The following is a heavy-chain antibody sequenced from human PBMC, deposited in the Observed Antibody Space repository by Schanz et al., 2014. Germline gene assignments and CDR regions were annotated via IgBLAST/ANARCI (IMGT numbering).Heavy chain of an antibody. CDR2: ISGSGGST. V-gene: IGHV3-23*01. J-gene: IGHJ5*02. CDR3: ARAAGRDCGSGYDARFDP. CDR1: GFTFSSYA. Sequence: EVQLLESGGGLVQPGGSLRLSCAASGFTFSSYAMSWVRQAPGKGLEWVSGISGSGGSTYYADSVKGRFTISRNNSKSTLYLQMNSLRAEDTAVYYCARAAGRDCGSGYDARFDPWGQGSLVNVSS. D-gene: IGHD3-3*01.